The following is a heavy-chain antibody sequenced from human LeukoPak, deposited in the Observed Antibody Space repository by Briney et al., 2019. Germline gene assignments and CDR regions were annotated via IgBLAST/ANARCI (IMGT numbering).Heavy chain of an antibody. Sequence: SETLSLTCTVSGGSNSSYYWSWIRQPPGKGLEWIGYIYYSGSTNYNPSLKSRVTISVDTSKNQFSLKLSSVTAADTAVYYCAGSSYSYGGGIWFDPWGQGTLVTVSS. CDR2: IYYSGST. V-gene: IGHV4-59*01. CDR1: GGSNSSYY. CDR3: AGSSYSYGGGIWFDP. J-gene: IGHJ5*02. D-gene: IGHD5-18*01.